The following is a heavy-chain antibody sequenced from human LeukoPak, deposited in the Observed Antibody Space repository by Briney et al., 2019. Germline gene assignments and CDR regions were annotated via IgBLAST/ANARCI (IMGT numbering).Heavy chain of an antibody. CDR3: ARDDYDYGGYGY. CDR2: IQPDGSEE. D-gene: IGHD4-23*01. CDR1: GFTFSNNW. V-gene: IGHV3-7*03. J-gene: IGHJ4*02. Sequence: SGGSLRLSCTTSGFTFSNNWMTWVRQAPGKGLEWVATIQPDGSEEYYLDSVRGRFTISRDNAKNSLYLQMNSLRAEDTAVYYCARDDYDYGGYGYWGQGTLVTVSS.